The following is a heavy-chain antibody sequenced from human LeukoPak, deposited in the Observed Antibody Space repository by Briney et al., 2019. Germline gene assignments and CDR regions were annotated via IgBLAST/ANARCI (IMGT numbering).Heavy chain of an antibody. V-gene: IGHV3-9*01. Sequence: PGGSLRLSCAASGFTFDDYAMHWVRQVPGKGLEWVSGISWNSGSIGYADSVKGRFTISRDNAKNSLYLQMNSLRAEDTALYYCAKDPNYDSSGAFSDFWGQGTLVTVSS. CDR1: GFTFDDYA. CDR3: AKDPNYDSSGAFSDF. D-gene: IGHD3-22*01. CDR2: ISWNSGSI. J-gene: IGHJ4*02.